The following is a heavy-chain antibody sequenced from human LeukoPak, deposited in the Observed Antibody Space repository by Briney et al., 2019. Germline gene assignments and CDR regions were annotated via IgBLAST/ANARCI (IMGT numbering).Heavy chain of an antibody. Sequence: PGGSLRLSCAASGFTFSSYSMNWVRQAPGKGLEWDSSISSSSSYIYYADSVKGRFTISRDSAKNSLYLQMNSLRAEDTAVYYCARMMIYEPNEYGDYEGNAFDIWGQGTMVTVSS. J-gene: IGHJ3*02. CDR1: GFTFSSYS. D-gene: IGHD4-17*01. CDR2: ISSSSSYI. CDR3: ARMMIYEPNEYGDYEGNAFDI. V-gene: IGHV3-21*01.